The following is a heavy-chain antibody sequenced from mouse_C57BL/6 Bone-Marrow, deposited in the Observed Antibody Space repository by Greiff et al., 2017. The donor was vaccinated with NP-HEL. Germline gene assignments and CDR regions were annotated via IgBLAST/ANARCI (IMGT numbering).Heavy chain of an antibody. CDR2: ISYDGSN. J-gene: IGHJ4*01. D-gene: IGHD2-5*01. V-gene: IGHV3-6*01. CDR3: ASPPPSNYVDYAMDY. CDR1: GYSITSGYY. Sequence: DVQLQESGPGLVKPSQSLSLTCSVTGYSITSGYYWNWIRQFPGNKLEWMGYISYDGSNNYNPSLKNRISITRDTSKNQFFLKLNSVTTEDTATYYCASPPPSNYVDYAMDYWGQGTSVTVSS.